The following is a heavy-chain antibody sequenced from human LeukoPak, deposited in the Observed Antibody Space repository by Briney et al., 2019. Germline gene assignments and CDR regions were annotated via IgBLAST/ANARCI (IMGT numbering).Heavy chain of an antibody. CDR2: FDPEDGET. CDR3: ATASRDGYHIPLDY. CDR1: GYTLTELS. J-gene: IGHJ4*02. Sequence: ASVKVSCEVSGYTLTELSMHWVRQAPGKGLEWMGGFDPEDGETIYAQKFQGRVTMTEDTSTDTAYMELSSLRSEDTAVYYCATASRDGYHIPLDYWGQGTLVTVSS. D-gene: IGHD5-24*01. V-gene: IGHV1-24*01.